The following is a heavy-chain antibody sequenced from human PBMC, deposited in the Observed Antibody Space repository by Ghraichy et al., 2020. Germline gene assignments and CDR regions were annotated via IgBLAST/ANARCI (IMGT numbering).Heavy chain of an antibody. J-gene: IGHJ3*02. CDR3: GRFGRSGGADSTSFPTGLI. CDR1: GFTFSSSW. D-gene: IGHD3-10*01. Sequence: GGSLRLSCAASGFTFSSSWMYWVRQVPGKGLEWVSRINSDGSTTNYAESVKGRFTISRDNAKNTLYLQMNSLRAEDSAEYYCGRFGRSGGADSTSFPTGLIRGRGTMLIVSP. V-gene: IGHV3-74*01. CDR2: INSDGSTT.